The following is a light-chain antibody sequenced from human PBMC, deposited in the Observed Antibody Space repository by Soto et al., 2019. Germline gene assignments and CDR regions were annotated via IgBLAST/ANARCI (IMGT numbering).Light chain of an antibody. CDR3: QQYNNWTPWT. Sequence: EIVMTQSPATLSVSPGERATLSCRASQSVSRNLAWYQQKPGQAPRLLIYGASTRATGIPARFSGSGSGTEFTLTISSLQSEDFAVYYCQQYNNWTPWTFCQGTKVEIK. J-gene: IGKJ1*01. CDR2: GAS. CDR1: QSVSRN. V-gene: IGKV3-15*01.